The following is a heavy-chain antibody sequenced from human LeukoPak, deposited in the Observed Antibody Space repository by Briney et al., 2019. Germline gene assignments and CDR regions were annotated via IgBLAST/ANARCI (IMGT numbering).Heavy chain of an antibody. J-gene: IGHJ6*03. CDR2: ISYDGSNK. D-gene: IGHD3-10*01. Sequence: GGSLRLSCAASGFTFSSYAMHWVRQAPGKGLEWVAVISYDGSNKYYADSVKGRFTISRDNSKNTLYLQMNSLRAEDTAVYYCARDQVVSITMVRGVIISPYYYYMDVWGKGTTVTISS. CDR3: ARDQVVSITMVRGVIISPYYYYMDV. V-gene: IGHV3-30*04. CDR1: GFTFSSYA.